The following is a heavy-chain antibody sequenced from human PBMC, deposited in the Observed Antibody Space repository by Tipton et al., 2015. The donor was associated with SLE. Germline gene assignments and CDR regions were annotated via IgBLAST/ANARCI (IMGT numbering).Heavy chain of an antibody. CDR2: INHSGST. D-gene: IGHD2-21*01. CDR3: AREFRLRWYYGMDV. CDR1: GGSFSGYY. J-gene: IGHJ6*02. V-gene: IGHV4-34*01. Sequence: TLSLTCAVYGGSFSGYYWSWIRQPPGKGLECIGEINHSGSTNYNPSLKSRVTISVDTSKNQFSLNLSSVTAADTAVYYCAREFRLRWYYGMDVWGQGTTVTVSS.